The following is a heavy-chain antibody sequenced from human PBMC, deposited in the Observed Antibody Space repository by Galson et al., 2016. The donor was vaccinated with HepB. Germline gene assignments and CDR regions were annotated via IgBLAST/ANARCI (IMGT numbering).Heavy chain of an antibody. CDR3: ARDVGGAVPAAYRMDD. V-gene: IGHV3-33*01. Sequence: LRLSCAASGFTFGSSAMHWARPAPGKGLEWVAAMWHDGSQKYYPDSVKGRFTISRDNSKNTLDLQMNSLRVEDTAVCYCARDVGGAVPAAYRMDDWGQGTTVTVSS. J-gene: IGHJ6*02. CDR2: MWHDGSQK. CDR1: GFTFGSSA. D-gene: IGHD6-19*01.